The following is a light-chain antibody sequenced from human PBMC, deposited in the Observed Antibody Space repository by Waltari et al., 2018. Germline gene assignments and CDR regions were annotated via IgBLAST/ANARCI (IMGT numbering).Light chain of an antibody. V-gene: IGLV2-23*01. CDR2: EGS. J-gene: IGLJ1*01. Sequence: QSALTQPASVSGSPGQSITISCTGTSRDGGSYNLVSWYQQHPGKAPKLMIYEGSKRPSGVSNRFSGSKSGNTASLTISGLQAEDEADYYCCSYAGDTYYVFGTGTKVAVL. CDR3: CSYAGDTYYV. CDR1: SRDGGSYNL.